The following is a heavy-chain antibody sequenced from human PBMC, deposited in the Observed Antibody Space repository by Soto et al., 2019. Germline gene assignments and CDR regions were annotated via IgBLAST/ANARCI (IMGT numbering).Heavy chain of an antibody. J-gene: IGHJ4*02. CDR3: AREIDGGGNYYFDY. CDR2: LWSDGTTT. D-gene: IGHD3-10*01. Sequence: GGSLRLSCVASGFPFSAFGMHWVRQAPGKGLEWVAVLWSDGTTTYYGDSVKGRFTISRDTFKNTLFLQMSSLRAEDTAVYYCAREIDGGGNYYFDYWGQGTLVTVSS. V-gene: IGHV3-33*01. CDR1: GFPFSAFG.